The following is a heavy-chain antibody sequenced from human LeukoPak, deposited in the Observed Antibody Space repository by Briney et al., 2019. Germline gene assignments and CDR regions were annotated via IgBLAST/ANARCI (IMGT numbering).Heavy chain of an antibody. J-gene: IGHJ5*02. CDR2: LSGSGDST. D-gene: IGHD3-10*02. CDR1: GFTFSSHA. CDR3: AKDLCSMTNWFDP. V-gene: IGHV3-23*01. Sequence: PGGSLRHSCAASGFTFSSHAMSWAAPAPGGGREWVSALSGSGDSTYYADSVKGRFTISRDNSKNTLYLQMNSLSGAGTALFYCAKDLCSMTNWFDPWGQGTLLTVSS.